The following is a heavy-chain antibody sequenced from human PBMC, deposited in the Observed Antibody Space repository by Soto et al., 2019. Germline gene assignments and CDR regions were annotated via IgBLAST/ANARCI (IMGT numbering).Heavy chain of an antibody. CDR3: ARGDSTDCSTVLCSFFYNHAMDV. CDR2: MNPKSGGT. CDR1: GCSFTDSH. J-gene: IGHJ6*01. V-gene: IGHV1-2*04. D-gene: IGHD2-8*01. Sequence: ASVRVSCKASGCSFTDSHIHWVRQAPGQGLEWLGRMNPKSGGTSTAQKFQGWVTMTTDTSISTASMELTRLTSDDTAIYYCARGDSTDCSTVLCSFFYNHAMDVWG.